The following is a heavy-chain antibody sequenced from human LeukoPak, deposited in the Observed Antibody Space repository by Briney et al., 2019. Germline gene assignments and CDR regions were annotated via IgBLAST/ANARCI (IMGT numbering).Heavy chain of an antibody. Sequence: SETLSLTCAVYGGSFSGYYWSWIRQPPGKGLEWIGEINHSGSTNYNPSLKSRVTISVDTSKNQFSLKLSSVTAADTAVYYCARRALRYFDWLPWHPFDYWGQGTLVTVSS. CDR2: INHSGST. CDR1: GGSFSGYY. V-gene: IGHV4-34*01. CDR3: ARRALRYFDWLPWHPFDY. J-gene: IGHJ4*02. D-gene: IGHD3-9*01.